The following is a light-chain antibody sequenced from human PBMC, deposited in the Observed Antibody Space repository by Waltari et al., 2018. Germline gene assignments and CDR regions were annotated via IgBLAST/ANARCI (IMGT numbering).Light chain of an antibody. CDR3: MQATHWPYT. V-gene: IGKV2-30*01. J-gene: IGKJ2*01. Sequence: EVVVTQSPLSLPVTLGQPASISCRSSQSLVFSDGNIYLNWFQQRPGQSPRRLIYKVSNRDSGVPDRFSGSGSGTDFTLKISRVEAEDVGGVYYCMQATHWPYTFGQGTKLEIK. CDR2: KVS. CDR1: QSLVFSDGNIY.